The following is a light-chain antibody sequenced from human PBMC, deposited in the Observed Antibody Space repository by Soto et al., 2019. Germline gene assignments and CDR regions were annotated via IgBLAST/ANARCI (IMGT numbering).Light chain of an antibody. CDR2: GAS. Sequence: EIVLTQSPGTLSLSPGERATLSCRASQSVSSSYLAWYQQKPGPAPRLLIYGASSRATGIPVRFSGSGSGTDFTLTISRLEPEDFEVYYCQQYGSSAGITFGQGTRLEIK. V-gene: IGKV3-20*01. CDR3: QQYGSSAGIT. J-gene: IGKJ5*01. CDR1: QSVSSSY.